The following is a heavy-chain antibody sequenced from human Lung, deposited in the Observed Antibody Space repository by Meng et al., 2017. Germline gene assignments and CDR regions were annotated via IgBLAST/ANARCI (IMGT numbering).Heavy chain of an antibody. CDR1: GGSISSSNHY. CDR3: ARGQKGYFDL. CDR2: IYNSGSI. Sequence: QVQLQESGPGLVKPSQTLSLTCTVSGGSISSSNHYWSWIRQPPVKGMEWSGHIYNSGSIYYKPSLKRRITISVYTSKIQFSPKLSSVTDADTAVYYCARGQKGYFDLWGRGTLVTVSS. V-gene: IGHV4-30-4*01. J-gene: IGHJ2*01.